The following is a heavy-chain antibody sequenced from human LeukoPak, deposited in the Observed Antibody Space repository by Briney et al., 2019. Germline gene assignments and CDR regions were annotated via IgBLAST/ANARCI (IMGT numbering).Heavy chain of an antibody. V-gene: IGHV4-34*01. CDR1: GGSFSGYY. D-gene: IGHD3-10*01. CDR2: INHSGSA. J-gene: IGHJ4*02. Sequence: SETLSLTCAVYGGSFSGYYWSWIRQPPGKGLEWIGEINHSGSANYNPSLKSRVTISVDTSKNQFSLKLSSVTAADTAVYYCARGRGRFGGRQRPDFDYWGQGTLVTVSS. CDR3: ARGRGRFGGRQRPDFDY.